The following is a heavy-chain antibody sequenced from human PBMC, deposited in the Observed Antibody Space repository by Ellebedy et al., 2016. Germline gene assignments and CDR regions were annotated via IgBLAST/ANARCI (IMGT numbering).Heavy chain of an antibody. D-gene: IGHD1-1*01. CDR2: INHSGST. J-gene: IGHJ4*02. CDR3: ARGPVQLERPFDY. Sequence: SQTLSLTXXVYGGSFRGYYWSWIRQPPGKGLEWIGEINHSGSTKYNPSLKSRVTISVDTSKNQFSLKLSSVTAADTAVYYCARGPVQLERPFDYWGQGTLVTVSS. CDR1: GGSFRGYY. V-gene: IGHV4-34*01.